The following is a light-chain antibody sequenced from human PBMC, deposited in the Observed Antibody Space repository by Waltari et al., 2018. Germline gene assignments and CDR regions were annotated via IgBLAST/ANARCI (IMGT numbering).Light chain of an antibody. J-gene: IGLJ2*01. CDR3: AGWDDSLTGVV. V-gene: IGLV1-47*01. Sequence: QSVLTQPPSLSGTPGQRVTISCSGSSSNIGTTYVFWYQQFPGRAPKLLIYLDDHRPSGVPDRFSASKSGYSASLTISGLRPEDEADYHCAGWDDSLTGVVFGGGTKLTV. CDR1: SSNIGTTY. CDR2: LDD.